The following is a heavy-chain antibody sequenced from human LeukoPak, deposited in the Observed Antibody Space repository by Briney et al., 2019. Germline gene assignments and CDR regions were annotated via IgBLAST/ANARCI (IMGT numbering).Heavy chain of an antibody. D-gene: IGHD3-3*01. CDR2: IYYSGST. CDR3: ARGDYDFWSAYFDY. Sequence: SETLSLTCTVSGGSISSSSYYWGWIRQPPGKGLEWIGSIYYSGSTYYNPSLKSRVTISVDTSKNQFSLKLSSVTAADTAVYYCARGDYDFWSAYFDYWGQGTLVTVSS. V-gene: IGHV4-39*01. J-gene: IGHJ4*02. CDR1: GGSISSSSYY.